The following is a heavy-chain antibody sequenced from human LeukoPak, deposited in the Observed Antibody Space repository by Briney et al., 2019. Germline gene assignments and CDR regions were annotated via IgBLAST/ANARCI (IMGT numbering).Heavy chain of an antibody. D-gene: IGHD2-2*01. V-gene: IGHV3-21*03. CDR2: IISSGAYI. J-gene: IGHJ4*02. Sequence: MPGGSLRLSCAASGFTFSSYTMNWVRQAPGKGLEWVPSIISSGAYIYYADSVKGRFTISRDNAKNSLYLQMNSLRAEDTAVYYCARDFGGYCSSTNCYLGHLDYWGQETLVTVSS. CDR1: GFTFSSYT. CDR3: ARDFGGYCSSTNCYLGHLDY.